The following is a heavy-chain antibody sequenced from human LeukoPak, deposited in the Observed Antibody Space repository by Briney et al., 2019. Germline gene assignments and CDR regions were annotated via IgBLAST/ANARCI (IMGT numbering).Heavy chain of an antibody. CDR3: ARNYYYYYMDV. CDR1: GGSISSYY. J-gene: IGHJ6*03. V-gene: IGHV4-39*01. Sequence: SETLSLTCTVSGGSISSYYWGWIRQPPGKGLEWIGSIYYSGSTYYNPSLESRVTISVDTSKNQFSLKLSSVTAADTAVYYCARNYYYYYMDVWGKGTTVTVSS. CDR2: IYYSGST.